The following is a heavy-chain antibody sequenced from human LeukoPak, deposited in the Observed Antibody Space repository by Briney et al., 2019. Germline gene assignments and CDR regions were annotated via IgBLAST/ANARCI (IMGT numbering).Heavy chain of an antibody. CDR3: AKDADTYYYDSSGYHPVDY. CDR2: IRYDGSNK. D-gene: IGHD3-22*01. V-gene: IGHV3-30*02. CDR1: GFTFSSYG. Sequence: GGSLRLSCAASGFTFSSYGMHWVRQAPGKGLEWVAFIRYDGSNKYYADSVKGRFTISRDNSKNTLYLQMNSLRAEDTAVYYCAKDADTYYYDSSGYHPVDYWGQGTLVTVSS. J-gene: IGHJ4*02.